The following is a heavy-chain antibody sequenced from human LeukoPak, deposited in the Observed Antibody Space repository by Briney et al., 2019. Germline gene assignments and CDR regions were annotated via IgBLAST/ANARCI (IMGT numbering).Heavy chain of an antibody. D-gene: IGHD1-26*01. CDR1: GGSIISSDYH. Sequence: PSETLSLTCTVSGGSIISSDYHWGWVRQPPGKGLEWIGTISYSGNTDYNPSLRSRVTISVDTSNNQFSLRLGSVTAADTAVYHCARAAYSGSYHSDYWGQGTLVTVSS. CDR3: ARAAYSGSYHSDY. CDR2: ISYSGNT. J-gene: IGHJ4*02. V-gene: IGHV4-39*01.